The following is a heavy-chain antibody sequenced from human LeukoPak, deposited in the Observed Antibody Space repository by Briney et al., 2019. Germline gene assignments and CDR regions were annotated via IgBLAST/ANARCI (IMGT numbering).Heavy chain of an antibody. J-gene: IGHJ6*03. V-gene: IGHV1-18*01. D-gene: IGHD3-9*01. Sequence: ASVKVSCKASGYTFTSYGISWVRQAPGQGLEWMGWISAYNGNTNYAQKLQGRVTMTTDTSTITAYMELRSLRYDDTDVYSCARDNTYYDILTGYYKSYYYMDVWGKGTTVTISS. CDR3: ARDNTYYDILTGYYKSYYYMDV. CDR1: GYTFTSYG. CDR2: ISAYNGNT.